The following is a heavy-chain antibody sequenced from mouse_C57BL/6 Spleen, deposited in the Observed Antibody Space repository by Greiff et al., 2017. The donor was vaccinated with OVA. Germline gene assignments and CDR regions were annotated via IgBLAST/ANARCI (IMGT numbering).Heavy chain of an antibody. CDR1: GYSFTGYY. Sequence: VQLQQSGPELVKPGASVKISCKASGYSFTGYYMNWVKQSPEKSLEWIGEINPSTGGTTYNQKFKAKATLTVDKSSSTAYMQLKSLTSADSAVYYCANYYGSSSYWYFDVWGTGTTVTVSS. CDR2: INPSTGGT. CDR3: ANYYGSSSYWYFDV. V-gene: IGHV1-42*01. J-gene: IGHJ1*03. D-gene: IGHD1-1*01.